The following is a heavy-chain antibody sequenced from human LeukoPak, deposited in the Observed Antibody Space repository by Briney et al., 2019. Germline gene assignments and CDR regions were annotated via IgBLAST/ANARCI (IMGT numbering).Heavy chain of an antibody. J-gene: IGHJ5*02. D-gene: IGHD6-13*01. CDR2: INPSGGST. Sequence: ASVKVSCKASGYTFTSYYMHWVRQAPGQGLEWMGIINPSGGSTSYAQKFQGRVTMTRDMSTSTVYMELSSLRSEDTAVYYCARDSGYSSSWSNNWFDPWGQGTLVTVSS. CDR3: ARDSGYSSSWSNNWFDP. CDR1: GYTFTSYY. V-gene: IGHV1-46*01.